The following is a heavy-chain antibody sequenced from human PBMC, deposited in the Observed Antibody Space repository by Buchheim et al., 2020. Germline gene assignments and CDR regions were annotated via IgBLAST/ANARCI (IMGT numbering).Heavy chain of an antibody. CDR2: IWSDGSQK. CDR3: ARDSLPFAATSKYYYYGMDV. Sequence: QVQLVESGGGVVQPGRSLRLSCAASGFSLSSYGMHWVRQAPGKGLEWVAVIWSDGSQKYYGDSVKGRFTTSRDNSKNTLFLQMNSLRAEDTAVYYCARDSLPFAATSKYYYYGMDVWGQGTT. J-gene: IGHJ6*02. CDR1: GFSLSSYG. V-gene: IGHV3-33*01. D-gene: IGHD1-1*01.